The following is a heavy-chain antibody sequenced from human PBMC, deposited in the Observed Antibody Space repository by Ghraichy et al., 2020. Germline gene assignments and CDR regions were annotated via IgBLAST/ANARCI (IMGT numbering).Heavy chain of an antibody. CDR1: GGSISSYY. V-gene: IGHV4-4*07. J-gene: IGHJ6*02. D-gene: IGHD2-21*01. CDR2: IYTSGST. CDR3: ARGGGGDIYYYYYGMDV. Sequence: SQTLSLTCTVSGGSISSYYWSWIRQPAGKGLEWIGRIYTSGSTNYNPSLKSRVTMSVDTSKNQFSLKLSSVTAADTAVYYCARGGGGDIYYYYYGMDVWGQGTTVTVSS.